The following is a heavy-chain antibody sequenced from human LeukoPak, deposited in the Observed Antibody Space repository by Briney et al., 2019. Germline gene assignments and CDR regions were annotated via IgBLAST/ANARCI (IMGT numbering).Heavy chain of an antibody. Sequence: GGSLRLSCAASGFTVSSHYMNWVRQPPGKGLEWVSLIYSGGTYYADSVKGRVTISRDKSKNTVYLQMNSLRAEDTAVYYCARGRKFFDYWGQGALVTVSS. CDR1: GFTVSSHY. V-gene: IGHV3-66*01. CDR3: ARGRKFFDY. CDR2: IYSGGT. J-gene: IGHJ4*02.